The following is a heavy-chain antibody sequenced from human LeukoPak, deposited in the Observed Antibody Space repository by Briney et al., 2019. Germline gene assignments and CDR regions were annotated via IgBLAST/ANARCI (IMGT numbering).Heavy chain of an antibody. D-gene: IGHD6-13*01. CDR3: ARAKSGAAGFFDF. J-gene: IGHJ4*02. CDR1: GFTVNSNY. Sequence: GGSLRLSCAASGFTVNSNYMSWVRQAPGKGLEWVSIIYSDGSAYYADSVKGRFTLSRDNCKNTLDLQMNSLRGEDTAVYYCARAKSGAAGFFDFWGQGTMVTVSS. CDR2: IYSDGSA. V-gene: IGHV3-66*02.